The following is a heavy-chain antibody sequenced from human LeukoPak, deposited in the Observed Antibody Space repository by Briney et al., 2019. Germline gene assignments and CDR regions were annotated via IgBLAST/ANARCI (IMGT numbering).Heavy chain of an antibody. Sequence: PGRSLRLSCAASGFTFDDYAMHWVRQAPGKGLEWVSGISWNSGSIGYADSVKGRFTISRDNAKNSLYLQMNSLRAEDTAVYYCAREGSWEIVVVITDHDAFDIWGQGTMVTVSS. CDR2: ISWNSGSI. V-gene: IGHV3-9*01. J-gene: IGHJ3*02. CDR1: GFTFDDYA. CDR3: AREGSWEIVVVITDHDAFDI. D-gene: IGHD3-22*01.